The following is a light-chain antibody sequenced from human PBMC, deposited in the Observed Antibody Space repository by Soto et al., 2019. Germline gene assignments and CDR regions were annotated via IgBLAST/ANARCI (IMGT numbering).Light chain of an antibody. Sequence: QSGLTQPASVSGSPGQSIAISCTGTSSDVRTYDLVSWYQQHPGKAPKLMISGVNNRPSGVSNRFSGSKSGTTASLTISGLQAEDEADYYCCSYAGRLTVIFGGGTKLTVL. CDR2: GVN. CDR3: CSYAGRLTVI. J-gene: IGLJ2*01. V-gene: IGLV2-23*02. CDR1: SSDVRTYDL.